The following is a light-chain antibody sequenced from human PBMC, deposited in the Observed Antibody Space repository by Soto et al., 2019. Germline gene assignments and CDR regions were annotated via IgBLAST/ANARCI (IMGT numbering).Light chain of an antibody. Sequence: EILMTQSPATLSVSPGERATLSCRASQSVRDNLAWYQQKPGQAPRLLIFGASSRATGVPARFSGSGSVTEFSLTISSLQSHDFAVYYCQQYNNWPPLTFGGGTRVEIK. CDR1: QSVRDN. V-gene: IGKV3-15*01. CDR2: GAS. CDR3: QQYNNWPPLT. J-gene: IGKJ4*01.